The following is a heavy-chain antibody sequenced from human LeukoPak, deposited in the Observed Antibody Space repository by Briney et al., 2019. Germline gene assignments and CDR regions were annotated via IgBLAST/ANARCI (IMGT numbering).Heavy chain of an antibody. CDR3: ARDARYCSSTSCPPYYYYYYMDV. CDR1: GFIFSSYT. CDR2: ISSSSRDI. V-gene: IGHV3-21*01. Sequence: PGGSLRLSCAASGFIFSSYTMNWVRQAPGKGLEWVSSISSSSRDIYYADSVRGRFTISRDNSKNTLYLQMNSLRAEDTAVYYCARDARYCSSTSCPPYYYYYYMDVWGKGTTVTVSS. D-gene: IGHD2-2*01. J-gene: IGHJ6*03.